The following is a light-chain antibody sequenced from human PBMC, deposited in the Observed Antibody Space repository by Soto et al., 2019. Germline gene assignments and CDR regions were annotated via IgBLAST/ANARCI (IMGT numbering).Light chain of an antibody. Sequence: DIQLTQSPSFLSASVGDRVTITCRASQGISSYLAWYQQKPGKAPKLLVYAASTLQSGVPSRFSGSGSGTEFTLTISSLQPEDFATYSCQQLNSYPLTFRGGTKVEMK. CDR2: AAS. CDR3: QQLNSYPLT. CDR1: QGISSY. J-gene: IGKJ4*01. V-gene: IGKV1-9*01.